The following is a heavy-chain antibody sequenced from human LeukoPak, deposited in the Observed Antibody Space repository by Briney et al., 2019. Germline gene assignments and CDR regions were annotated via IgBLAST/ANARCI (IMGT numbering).Heavy chain of an antibody. Sequence: GGSLRLSCVASGFTLSTYWMSWVRQAPGKGLEWVANIKQDGSEKTYVDSVKGRFTISRDNAKNSLYLQIDSLSAEDTAVYYCARDPTFYDFWSGYYYYYGMDVWGQGTTVTVSS. D-gene: IGHD3-3*01. CDR2: IKQDGSEK. CDR3: ARDPTFYDFWSGYYYYYGMDV. V-gene: IGHV3-7*01. CDR1: GFTLSTYW. J-gene: IGHJ6*02.